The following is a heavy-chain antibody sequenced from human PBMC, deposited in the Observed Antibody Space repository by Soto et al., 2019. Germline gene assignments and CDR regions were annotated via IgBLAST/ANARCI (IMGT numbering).Heavy chain of an antibody. CDR2: ICHSGNT. J-gene: IGHJ5*02. CDR1: GGSITIGGYC. D-gene: IGHD3-10*01. CDR3: ARVWFGESSWFDP. V-gene: IGHV4-30-2*01. Sequence: QLLLQESGSGLVKPSQTLTLTCTVSGGSITIGGYCWSWIRQPAGQGLEWIGYICHSGNTYYNPSLKSRVTTSLDRSKNQFSLNLSSVTAADTAVYYCARVWFGESSWFDPWGQGTLVTVSS.